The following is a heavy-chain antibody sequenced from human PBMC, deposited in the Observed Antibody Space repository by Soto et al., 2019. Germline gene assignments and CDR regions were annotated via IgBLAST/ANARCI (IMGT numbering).Heavy chain of an antibody. V-gene: IGHV1-3*01. J-gene: IGHJ4*02. CDR2: INAGNGNT. CDR1: GYTFTSYA. CDR3: ARDELGYYFDY. D-gene: IGHD6-13*01. Sequence: QVQLVQSGAEVKKPGASVKVSCKASGYTFTSYAMHWVRQAPGQRLEWMGWINAGNGNTKYSQKFQGRVTITRDTTASTAYMELSSLRSEDTAGYYCARDELGYYFDYWGQGTLVTVSS.